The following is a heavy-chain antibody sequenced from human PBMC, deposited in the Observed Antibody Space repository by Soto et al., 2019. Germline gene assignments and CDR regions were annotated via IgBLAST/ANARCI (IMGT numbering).Heavy chain of an antibody. CDR3: ARSGKQWLVNYLDY. V-gene: IGHV1-18*01. Sequence: ASVKVSCKASGYTFTSYGISWVRQAPGQGLEWMGWISAYNGNTNYAQKLQGRVTMTTDTSTSTAYMELRSLRSDDTAVYCGARSGKQWLVNYLDYWGQGTLVTVSX. J-gene: IGHJ4*02. D-gene: IGHD6-19*01. CDR2: ISAYNGNT. CDR1: GYTFTSYG.